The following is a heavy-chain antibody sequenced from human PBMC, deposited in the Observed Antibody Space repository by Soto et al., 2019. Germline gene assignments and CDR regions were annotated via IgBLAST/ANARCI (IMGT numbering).Heavy chain of an antibody. V-gene: IGHV1-69*06. Sequence: QVQLVQSGAEVKKPGSSVKVSCKASGGTFSDSAINWVRQAPGQGLEWMGGIIPIFGTPNYAQKFQGRVTITADKSTSTASMEVRSLRSEDMDVYYCARDPDYGVISGPGLVYYWGQVTLVTVSS. CDR2: IIPIFGTP. CDR3: ARDPDYGVISGPGLVYY. D-gene: IGHD3-10*01. CDR1: GGTFSDSA. J-gene: IGHJ4*02.